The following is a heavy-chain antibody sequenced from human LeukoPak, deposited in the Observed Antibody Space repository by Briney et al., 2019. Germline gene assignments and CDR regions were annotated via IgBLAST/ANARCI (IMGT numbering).Heavy chain of an antibody. J-gene: IGHJ3*02. CDR2: ISLDGSYK. CDR1: GFTFASYT. CDR3: ATRLAVDAFDI. D-gene: IGHD3-9*01. V-gene: IGHV3-30-3*01. Sequence: GRSLRLSCAASGFTFASYTMHWVRQAPGKGLEWVALISLDGSYKFYADSVKGRFHIYRDNLKSAQYLQMNSLRGEDTALYHCATRLAVDAFDIWGQGAMVTVSS.